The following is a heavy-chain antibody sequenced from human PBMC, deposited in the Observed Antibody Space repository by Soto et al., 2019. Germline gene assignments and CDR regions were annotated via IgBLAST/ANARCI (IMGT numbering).Heavy chain of an antibody. D-gene: IGHD2-15*01. CDR1: GFTFSSYA. CDR2: ISGSGGST. CDR3: ASTYCSGGSCYEGYFDY. Sequence: GGSLRLSCAASGFTFSSYAMSWVRQAPGKGLEWVSAISGSGGSTYYADSVKGRFTISRDNSKNTLYLQMNSLRAEDTAVYYCASTYCSGGSCYEGYFDYWGQGTLVTVSS. V-gene: IGHV3-23*01. J-gene: IGHJ4*02.